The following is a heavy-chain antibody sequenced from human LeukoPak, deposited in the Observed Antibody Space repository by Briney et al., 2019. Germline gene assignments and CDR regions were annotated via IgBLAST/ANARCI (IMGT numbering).Heavy chain of an antibody. CDR2: IYYSGST. J-gene: IGHJ4*02. Sequence: SETLSLTCTVSGGSISSSSYYWGWIRQPPGKGLEWIGSIYYSGSTYYNPSLKSRVAISVDTSKNQFSLKLSSVTAADTAVYYCARVVDYDFWSGYYEGSYFDYWGQGTLVTVSS. D-gene: IGHD3-3*01. V-gene: IGHV4-39*07. CDR3: ARVVDYDFWSGYYEGSYFDY. CDR1: GGSISSSSYY.